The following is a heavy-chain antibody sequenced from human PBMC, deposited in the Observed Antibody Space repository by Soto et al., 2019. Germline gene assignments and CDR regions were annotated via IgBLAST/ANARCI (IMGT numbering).Heavy chain of an antibody. CDR3: ARVGVLLWFPCACDS. V-gene: IGHV4-30-4*01. J-gene: IGHJ3*02. Sequence: PSEPLSLTCTVSCGSISSGDYYWSWIRQPPGKGLEWIGYIYYSGSTYYNPSLKSRVTTSVDTSKNQFSLKLSSVTAADTAVYYCARVGVLLWFPCACDSWGQGKMVT. CDR1: CGSISSGDYY. D-gene: IGHD3-10*01. CDR2: IYYSGST.